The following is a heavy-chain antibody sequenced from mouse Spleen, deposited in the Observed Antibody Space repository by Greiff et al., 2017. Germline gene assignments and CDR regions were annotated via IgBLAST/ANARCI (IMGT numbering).Heavy chain of an antibody. V-gene: IGHV7-3*01. CDR3: ARSGTWGYFDY. CDR1: GFTFTDYY. Sequence: EVKLMESGGGLVQPGGSLSLSCAASGFTFTDYYMSWVRQPPGKALEWLGFIRNKANGYTTEYSASVKGRFTISRDNSQSILYLQMNALRAEDSATYYCARSGTWGYFDYWGQGTTLTVSS. CDR2: IRNKANGYTT. D-gene: IGHD4-1*01. J-gene: IGHJ2*01.